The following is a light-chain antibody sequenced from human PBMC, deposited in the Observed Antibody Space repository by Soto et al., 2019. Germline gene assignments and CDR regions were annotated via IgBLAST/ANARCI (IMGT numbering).Light chain of an antibody. CDR1: SSDVGGYKY. V-gene: IGLV1-47*01. J-gene: IGLJ2*01. CDR2: RND. Sequence: QSALTQPASVSGSPGQSITISCTGTSSDVGGYKYVSWYQQVPGTAPKLLMYRNDVRPSGVPDRFTGSKSGTSASLAISGLRSEDEADYYCAVWDNSLNGVAFGGGTKLTVL. CDR3: AVWDNSLNGVA.